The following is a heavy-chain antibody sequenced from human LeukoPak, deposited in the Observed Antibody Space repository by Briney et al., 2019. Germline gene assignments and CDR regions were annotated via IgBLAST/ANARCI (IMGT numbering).Heavy chain of an antibody. Sequence: SETLSLTCTVSGGSISSSSYYWGWIRQPPGQGLEWIGSIYYSGSTYYNPSLKSRVTISVDTSKNQFSLKLSSVTAADTAVYYCASLPPRVVGYWGQGTLVTVSS. J-gene: IGHJ4*02. CDR2: IYYSGST. V-gene: IGHV4-39*01. D-gene: IGHD3-3*01. CDR3: ASLPPRVVGY. CDR1: GGSISSSSYY.